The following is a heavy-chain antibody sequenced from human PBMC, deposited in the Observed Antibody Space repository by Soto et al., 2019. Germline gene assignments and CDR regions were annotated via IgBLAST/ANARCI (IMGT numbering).Heavy chain of an antibody. Sequence: QVQLVQSGAEVKKPGASVKVSCKASGYTFTSYDISWVRQATGQGLEWMGWMNPNNGNTDYAPQLQGRDTMTMNTSIGTAYMELSILRSEDTAVYYCARTARNYCTLGSYSYFRHWGQGTLVTVSS. CDR1: GYTFTSYD. D-gene: IGHD3-10*01. CDR2: MNPNNGNT. V-gene: IGHV1-8*01. CDR3: ARTARNYCTLGSYSYFRH. J-gene: IGHJ1*01.